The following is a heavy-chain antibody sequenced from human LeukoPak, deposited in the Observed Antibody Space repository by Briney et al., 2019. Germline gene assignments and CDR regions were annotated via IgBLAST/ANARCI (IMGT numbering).Heavy chain of an antibody. V-gene: IGHV1-2*02. CDR3: ARDERVVVAATTTNWFDP. CDR2: INPNSGGT. D-gene: IGHD2-15*01. Sequence: ASVKVSCKASGYTFTGYYMHWVRQAPGQGLEWMGWINPNSGGTNYAQKFQGRVTMTRGTSISTAYMELSRLRSDDTAVYYCARDERVVVAATTTNWFDPWGQGTLVTVSS. CDR1: GYTFTGYY. J-gene: IGHJ5*02.